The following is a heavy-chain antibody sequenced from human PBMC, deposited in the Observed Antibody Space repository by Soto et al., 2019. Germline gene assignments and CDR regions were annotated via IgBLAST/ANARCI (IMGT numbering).Heavy chain of an antibody. CDR2: IYYSGST. CDR1: GGSISSYY. CDR3: ARASGYSSGWYSLAYYYYGMDV. J-gene: IGHJ6*02. D-gene: IGHD6-19*01. Sequence: PSETLSLTCTVSGGSISSYYRSWIRQPPGKGLEWIGYIYYSGSTNYNPSLKSRVTISVDTSKNQFSLKLSSVTAADTAVYYCARASGYSSGWYSLAYYYYGMDVWGQGTTVTVSS. V-gene: IGHV4-59*01.